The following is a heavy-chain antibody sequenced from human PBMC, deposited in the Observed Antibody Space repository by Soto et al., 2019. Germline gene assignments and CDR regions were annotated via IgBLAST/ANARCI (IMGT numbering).Heavy chain of an antibody. CDR3: ARGVGYAFDI. J-gene: IGHJ3*02. V-gene: IGHV3-64*02. CDR2: ISRNGGST. CDR1: GFTFSSYA. Sequence: EVQLVESGEGLVQPGGSLRLSCAASGFTFSSYAMHWVRQARGKGLEYVSAISRNGGSTYYADSVKGRFTISRDNSKNTLYLQMGSLRAEDMAVYYCARGVGYAFDIWGQGTMVTVSS.